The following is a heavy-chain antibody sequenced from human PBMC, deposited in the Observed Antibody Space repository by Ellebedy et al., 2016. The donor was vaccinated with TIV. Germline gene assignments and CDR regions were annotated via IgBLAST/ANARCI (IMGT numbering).Heavy chain of an antibody. CDR3: ARHTMDWSDFDYFDY. Sequence: MPSETLSLTCTVSGGSISSYYWSWIRQPPGKGLEWIGYIYYSGSTNYNPSLKIRVTISVDTSKNQFSLKLSSVTAADTAVFYCARHTMDWSDFDYFDYWGQGTLVTVSS. V-gene: IGHV4-59*08. CDR2: IYYSGST. CDR1: GGSISSYY. D-gene: IGHD1-1*01. J-gene: IGHJ4*02.